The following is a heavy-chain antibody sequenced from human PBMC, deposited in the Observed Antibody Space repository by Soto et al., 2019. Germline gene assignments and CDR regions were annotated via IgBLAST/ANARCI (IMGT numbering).Heavy chain of an antibody. CDR1: GFTFSSYA. D-gene: IGHD2-15*01. J-gene: IGHJ5*02. CDR2: ISGSGGST. V-gene: IGHV3-23*01. Sequence: GGSLRLSCAASGFTFSSYAMSWVRQAPGKGLEWVSAISGSGGSTYYADSVKGRFTISRDNSKNTLYLQMNSLRAEDTAVYYCAKSLPRDIVVVVAAIPWGQGTLVTVSS. CDR3: AKSLPRDIVVVVAAIP.